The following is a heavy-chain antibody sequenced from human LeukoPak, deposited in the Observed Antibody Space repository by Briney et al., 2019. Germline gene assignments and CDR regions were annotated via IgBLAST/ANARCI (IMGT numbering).Heavy chain of an antibody. D-gene: IGHD3-16*02. V-gene: IGHV3-33*08. CDR2: IWYDGSNK. CDR3: ARAQPDYDYVWGSYRYSYFDY. CDR1: GFTFSSYG. J-gene: IGHJ4*02. Sequence: PGGSLRLSCAASGFTFSSYGMHWVRQAPGKGLEWVAVIWYDGSNKYYADSVKGRFTISRDNSKNTLYLQMNSLRAEDTAVYYCARAQPDYDYVWGSYRYSYFDYWGQGTLVTVSS.